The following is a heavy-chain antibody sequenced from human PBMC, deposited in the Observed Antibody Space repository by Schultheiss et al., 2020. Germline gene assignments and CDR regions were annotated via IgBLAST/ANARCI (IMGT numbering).Heavy chain of an antibody. J-gene: IGHJ4*02. Sequence: GGSLRLSCAASGFTFSDYYMTWIRQAPGKGLEWVSFISSSNYTNYADSVKGRFAISRDNAKNLLYLQMNTLRAEDTAVYYCARGGGWSPNDYWGQGTLVTVSS. CDR3: ARGGGWSPNDY. D-gene: IGHD6-19*01. CDR2: ISSSNYT. V-gene: IGHV3-11*06. CDR1: GFTFSDYY.